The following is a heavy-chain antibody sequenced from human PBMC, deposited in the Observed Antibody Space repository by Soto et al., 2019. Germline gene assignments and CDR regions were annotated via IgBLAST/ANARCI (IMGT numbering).Heavy chain of an antibody. CDR2: ISGSGGST. V-gene: IGHV3-23*01. CDR3: AKWAAVAGLFDY. CDR1: GFTFSSYA. D-gene: IGHD6-19*01. Sequence: EVQLLESGGGLVQPGGSLRLSCAASGFTFSSYAMSWVRQAPGKGLEWVSAISGSGGSTYYADSVKGRFTISRDNSKNTLYLQINSLRAEDAAVYYCAKWAAVAGLFDYWGQGTLVTVSS. J-gene: IGHJ4*02.